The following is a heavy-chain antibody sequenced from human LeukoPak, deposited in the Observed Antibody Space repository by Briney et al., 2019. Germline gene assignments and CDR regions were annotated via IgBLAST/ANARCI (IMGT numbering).Heavy chain of an antibody. CDR1: GFTVITND. Sequence: PRGSLRLSCAASGFTVITNDMTWVRQAPGKGLEWVSVLYSDGNTKYADSVQGRFTISRDNSKNTLYLEMNSLSPDDTAVYYCARGVEPLAANTLAYWGQGTLVTVFS. V-gene: IGHV3-53*01. CDR3: ARGVEPLAANTLAY. D-gene: IGHD1-14*01. J-gene: IGHJ4*02. CDR2: LYSDGNT.